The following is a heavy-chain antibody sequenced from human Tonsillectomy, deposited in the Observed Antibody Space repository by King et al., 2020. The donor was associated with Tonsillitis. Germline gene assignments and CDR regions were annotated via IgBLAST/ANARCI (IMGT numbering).Heavy chain of an antibody. CDR1: GFTFSSYA. Sequence: VQLVESGGGLVQPGGSLRLSCAASGFTFSSYAMSWVRQAPGKGLEWVSAISGSGGSTYYADCVKGRFTISRDNSKNTLYLQMNSLRAEATAVYYCAKDSAEYYDFWSGYGDWGQGTLVTVSS. CDR3: AKDSAEYYDFWSGYGD. J-gene: IGHJ4*02. D-gene: IGHD3-3*01. CDR2: ISGSGGST. V-gene: IGHV3-23*04.